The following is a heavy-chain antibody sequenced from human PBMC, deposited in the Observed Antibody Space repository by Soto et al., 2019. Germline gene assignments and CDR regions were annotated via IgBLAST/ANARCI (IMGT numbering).Heavy chain of an antibody. CDR3: AIRLRGYAYYFDY. J-gene: IGHJ4*02. CDR1: GFSLSTRGVA. Sequence: QITLKESGPTLVKPTQTRTLTCTFSGFSLSTRGVAVAWIRQPPGKAQEWLALIYWDEDKWYSPSLKRMLTITEDTSKNHVVLTMTHMDRVDTASYYCAIRLRGYAYYFDYWGQGTLVTVSS. D-gene: IGHD5-12*01. V-gene: IGHV2-5*02. CDR2: IYWDEDK.